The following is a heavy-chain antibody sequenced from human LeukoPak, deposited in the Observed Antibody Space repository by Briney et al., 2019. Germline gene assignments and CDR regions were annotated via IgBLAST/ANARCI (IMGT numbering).Heavy chain of an antibody. Sequence: GGSLRLSCAASGLTFSSYSMNWVRQAPGKGLEWVSSISSSSSYIYYADSVKGRFTISRDNAKNSLYLQMNSLRAEDTAVYYCARDPRRLGYCSSTSCYFLWFDPWGQGTLVTVSS. V-gene: IGHV3-21*01. CDR1: GLTFSSYS. CDR2: ISSSSSYI. CDR3: ARDPRRLGYCSSTSCYFLWFDP. D-gene: IGHD2-2*01. J-gene: IGHJ5*02.